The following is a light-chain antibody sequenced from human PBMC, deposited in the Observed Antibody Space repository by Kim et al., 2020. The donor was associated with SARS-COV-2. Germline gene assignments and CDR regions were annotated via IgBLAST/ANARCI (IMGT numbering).Light chain of an antibody. Sequence: QAVVTQESSLTVSPGGTVTLTCASSTGAVTSGYYPSWFQQKPGQAPRPLIYGTNNKHSWTPARFSASLLGGKAALTLSGVQPEDEAEYYCLLYYGGTQSWVFGGGTKVTVL. CDR1: TGAVTSGYY. CDR2: GTN. V-gene: IGLV7-43*01. CDR3: LLYYGGTQSWV. J-gene: IGLJ3*02.